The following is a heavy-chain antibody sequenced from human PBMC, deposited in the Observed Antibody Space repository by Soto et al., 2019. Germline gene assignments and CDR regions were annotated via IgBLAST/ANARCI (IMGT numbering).Heavy chain of an antibody. D-gene: IGHD2-15*01. CDR3: ASCSGGSCANYYYYGMDV. CDR1: GYTFTSYY. CDR2: INPSGGST. V-gene: IGHV1-46*03. J-gene: IGHJ6*02. Sequence: ASVKVSCKASGYTFTSYYMHWVRQAPGQGLEWMGIINPSGGSTSYAQKFQGRVTMTRDTSTSTVYMELSSLRSEDTAVYYCASCSGGSCANYYYYGMDVWGQGTTVTVSS.